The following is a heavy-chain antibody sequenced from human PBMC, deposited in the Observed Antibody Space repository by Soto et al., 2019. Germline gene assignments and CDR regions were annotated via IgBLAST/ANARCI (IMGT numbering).Heavy chain of an antibody. CDR3: ARAQYSSGWYGYYYYGMDV. D-gene: IGHD6-19*01. CDR1: GGTFSSYA. Sequence: QVQLVQSGAEVKKPGSSVKVSCKASGGTFSSYAISWARQAPGQGLEWMGGIIPIFGTANYAQKFQGRVTITADKSTSTAYMELSSLRSEDTAVYYCARAQYSSGWYGYYYYGMDVWGQGTTVTVSS. V-gene: IGHV1-69*06. J-gene: IGHJ6*02. CDR2: IIPIFGTA.